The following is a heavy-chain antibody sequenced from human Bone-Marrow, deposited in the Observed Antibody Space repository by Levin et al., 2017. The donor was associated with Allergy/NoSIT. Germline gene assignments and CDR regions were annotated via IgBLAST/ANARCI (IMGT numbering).Heavy chain of an antibody. CDR3: ARGALLKDAFDI. CDR2: INWNGGST. J-gene: IGHJ3*02. CDR1: GFTFDDHG. V-gene: IGHV3-20*04. Sequence: GESLKISCTGTGFTFDDHGMNWVRQAPGKGLEWVAFINWNGGSTAYAGSVKGRFTVSRDNANNSLYLQMHSLKAEDTAVFYCARGALLKDAFDIWGQGIMVAVSS. D-gene: IGHD3-10*01.